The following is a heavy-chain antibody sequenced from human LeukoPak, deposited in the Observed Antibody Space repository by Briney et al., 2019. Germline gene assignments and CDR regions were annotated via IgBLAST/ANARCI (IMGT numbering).Heavy chain of an antibody. D-gene: IGHD4-11*01. J-gene: IGHJ5*02. Sequence: SATLSLTCNVFGVSISNYFWSWLRQPAGKGLEWIGRFYASGTTYYNPSLRSRVTLSMDTSKNHFSLKLTSVTAADTAVYYCARTYINFSNYFDPWGQGSLVTVSS. CDR2: FYASGTT. V-gene: IGHV4-4*07. CDR3: ARTYINFSNYFDP. CDR1: GVSISNYF.